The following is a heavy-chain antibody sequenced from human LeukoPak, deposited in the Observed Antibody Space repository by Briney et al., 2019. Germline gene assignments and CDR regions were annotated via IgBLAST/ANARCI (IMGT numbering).Heavy chain of an antibody. CDR3: ARDRLQKYYYYGMDV. J-gene: IGHJ6*02. D-gene: IGHD5-24*01. CDR1: GYTFTSYY. Sequence: ASVKVSCKASGYTFTSYYMHWVRQAPGQGLEWMGIINPSGGSTSYAQKFQGRVTMTRDTSTSTVYMELSSLRSEDTAVYYCARDRLQKYYYYGMDVWGQGTTATVSS. V-gene: IGHV1-46*01. CDR2: INPSGGST.